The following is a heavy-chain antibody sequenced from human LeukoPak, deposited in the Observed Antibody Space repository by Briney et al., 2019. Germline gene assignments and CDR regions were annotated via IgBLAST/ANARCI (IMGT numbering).Heavy chain of an antibody. D-gene: IGHD3-10*01. Sequence: SETLSLTCTVSGGSISSYYWSWIRQPPGKGLEWIGYIYYSGSTNYNPSLKSRVTISVDTSKNQFSLKLSSVTAADTAVYYCARGRTRVSHYYGSGSHNWFDPWGQGTLVTVSS. V-gene: IGHV4-59*12. CDR1: GGSISSYY. J-gene: IGHJ5*02. CDR3: ARGRTRVSHYYGSGSHNWFDP. CDR2: IYYSGST.